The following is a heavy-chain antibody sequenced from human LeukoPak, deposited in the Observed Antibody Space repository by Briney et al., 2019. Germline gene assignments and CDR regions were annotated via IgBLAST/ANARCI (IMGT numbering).Heavy chain of an antibody. Sequence: PSETLSLTCAVSGXSISTYYWSWIRQPPGKGLEWIGYIYYSGSTNYNPSLKSRVTISVDTSKNQFSLKLSSVTAADTAVYYCARQIGGHCSGGSCYGYFFDYWGQGTLVTVSS. CDR1: GXSISTYY. J-gene: IGHJ4*02. CDR3: ARQIGGHCSGGSCYGYFFDY. V-gene: IGHV4-59*08. CDR2: IYYSGST. D-gene: IGHD2-15*01.